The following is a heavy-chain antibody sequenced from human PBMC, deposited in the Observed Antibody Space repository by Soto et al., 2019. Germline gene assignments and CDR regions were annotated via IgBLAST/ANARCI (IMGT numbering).Heavy chain of an antibody. D-gene: IGHD3-9*01. J-gene: IGHJ4*02. CDR2: INPNSGGT. CDR3: ARGILTGYHQFDY. Sequence: ASVKVSCKASGYTFTGYYMHWVRQAPGQGLEWMGWINPNSGGTNYAQKFQGWVTMTRDTSISTAYMELSRLRSDDTAVYYCARGILTGYHQFDYWGQGTLVTVSS. CDR1: GYTFTGYY. V-gene: IGHV1-2*04.